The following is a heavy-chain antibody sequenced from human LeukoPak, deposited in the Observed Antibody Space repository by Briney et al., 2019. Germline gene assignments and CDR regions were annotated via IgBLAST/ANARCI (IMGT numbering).Heavy chain of an antibody. CDR1: GYTFTSYD. CDR2: MNPNSGNT. CDR3: ARRFYDNLTGHTWYDY. Sequence: ASVKVSCKASGYTFTSYDINWVRQATGQGLEWMGWMNPNSGNTGYAQTFQGKLTMTRNTSIKTAYMELSSLRSEDTAVYYSARRFYDNLTGHTWYDYWGQGTLVTVSS. V-gene: IGHV1-8*01. D-gene: IGHD3-9*01. J-gene: IGHJ4*02.